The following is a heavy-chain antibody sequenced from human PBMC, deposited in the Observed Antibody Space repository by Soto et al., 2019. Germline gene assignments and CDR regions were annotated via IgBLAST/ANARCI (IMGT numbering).Heavy chain of an antibody. CDR1: GFTFDDYA. Sequence: PGGSLRLSCAASGFTFDDYAMHWVRQAPGKGLEWVSGISWNSGSIGYADSVKGRFTISRDNAKNSLYLQMNSLRAEDTALYYCAKDALRKFRFLEGGWFDPWGQGTLVTVSS. CDR2: ISWNSGSI. J-gene: IGHJ5*02. V-gene: IGHV3-9*01. D-gene: IGHD3-3*01. CDR3: AKDALRKFRFLEGGWFDP.